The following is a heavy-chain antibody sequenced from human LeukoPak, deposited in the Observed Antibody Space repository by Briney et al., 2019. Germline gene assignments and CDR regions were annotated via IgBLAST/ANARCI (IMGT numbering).Heavy chain of an antibody. D-gene: IGHD1-1*01. Sequence: GASVKVSCKASGYTFTGYYMHWVRQAPGQGLEWMGWINPNSGGTNYAQKFQGRVTMTRDTSISTAYMELSRLRSDDTAVYYCARAEGLYTKRNYYYYYMDVWGKGTTVTVSS. J-gene: IGHJ6*03. CDR2: INPNSGGT. CDR1: GYTFTGYY. V-gene: IGHV1-2*02. CDR3: ARAEGLYTKRNYYYYYMDV.